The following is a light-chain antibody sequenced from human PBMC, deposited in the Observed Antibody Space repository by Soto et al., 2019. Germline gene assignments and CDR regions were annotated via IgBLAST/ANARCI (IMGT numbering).Light chain of an antibody. CDR2: DAS. CDR3: QQYNNWPFIT. Sequence: EIVFTQSPATLSLSPGERATLSCRASQSVSSYLAWYQQKPGQAPRLLIYDASNRATGIPARFSGSGSGTEFTLSISSLQSEDFAVYYCQQYNNWPFITFGQGTRLEIK. V-gene: IGKV3-11*01. J-gene: IGKJ5*01. CDR1: QSVSSY.